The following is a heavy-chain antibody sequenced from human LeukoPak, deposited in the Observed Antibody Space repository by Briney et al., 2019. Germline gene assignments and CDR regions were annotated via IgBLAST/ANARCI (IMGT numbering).Heavy chain of an antibody. CDR2: IIPIFGTA. V-gene: IGHV1-69*06. D-gene: IGHD4/OR15-4a*01. J-gene: IGHJ4*02. Sequence: VSSVKVSCKASGGTFSSYAISWVRQAPGQGLEWMGGIIPIFGTANYAQKFQGRVTITADKSTSTAYMELSSLRSEDTAVYYCARSGKGARKDGSSDYWGQGTLVTVSS. CDR3: ARSGKGARKDGSSDY. CDR1: GGTFSSYA.